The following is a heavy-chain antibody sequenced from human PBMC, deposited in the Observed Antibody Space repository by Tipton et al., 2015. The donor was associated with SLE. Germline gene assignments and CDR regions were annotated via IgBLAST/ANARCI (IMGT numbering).Heavy chain of an antibody. D-gene: IGHD3-22*01. CDR3: ARGSSGYYQLFDY. V-gene: IGHV4-59*08. CDR1: GGYISSHY. J-gene: IGHJ4*02. CDR2: ISYSGST. Sequence: TLSLTCTVSGGYISSHYWSWIRQPPGKGLEWIGYISYSGSTNYNPSLKSRVTISVDTSKNQFSLKLSSVTAADTAVYYCARGSSGYYQLFDYWGQGTLVTVSS.